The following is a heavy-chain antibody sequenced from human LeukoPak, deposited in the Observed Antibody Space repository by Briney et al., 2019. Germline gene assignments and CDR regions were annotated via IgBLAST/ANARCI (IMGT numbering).Heavy chain of an antibody. CDR1: GYTFTSYG. Sequence: VASVKVSCKASGYTFTSYGISWVRQAPGQGLEWMGWISAYNGNTSYAQKLQGRVTMTTDTSTSTAYMELRSLRSDDTAVYYCARAHYGSGSYYDWFDPWGQGTLVTVSS. D-gene: IGHD3-10*01. V-gene: IGHV1-18*04. CDR2: ISAYNGNT. J-gene: IGHJ5*02. CDR3: ARAHYGSGSYYDWFDP.